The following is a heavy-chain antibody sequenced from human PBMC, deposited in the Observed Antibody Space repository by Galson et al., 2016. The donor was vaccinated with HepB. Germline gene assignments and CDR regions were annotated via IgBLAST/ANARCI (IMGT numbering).Heavy chain of an antibody. J-gene: IGHJ4*02. D-gene: IGHD4-23*01. V-gene: IGHV3-74*01. Sequence: SLRLSCAASGFTFSSYWMHWVRQAPGKGLVWVSRINSDGSSTSYADSVKGRFTISRDNAKNTLYLQMNSLRAEDTAVYYCASLSVGSSIDYWGRGTLVTVSS. CDR1: GFTFSSYW. CDR3: ASLSVGSSIDY. CDR2: INSDGSST.